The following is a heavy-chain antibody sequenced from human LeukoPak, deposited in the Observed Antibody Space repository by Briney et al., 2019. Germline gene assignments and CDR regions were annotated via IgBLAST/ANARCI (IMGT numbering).Heavy chain of an antibody. CDR3: ARILESAWGGLGY. J-gene: IGHJ4*02. Sequence: GGSLRPSCAASGFTFSSYSMNWVRQAPGKGLEWMAFIRSDGSNKYYADSVKGQFTISRDNSKSTLYLQMNSLRAEDTAVYYCARILESAWGGLGYWGQGTLVTVSS. CDR1: GFTFSSYS. V-gene: IGHV3-30*02. CDR2: IRSDGSNK. D-gene: IGHD3-16*01.